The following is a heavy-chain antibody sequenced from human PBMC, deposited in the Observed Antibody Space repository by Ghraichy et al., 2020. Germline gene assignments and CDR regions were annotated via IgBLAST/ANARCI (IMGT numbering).Heavy chain of an antibody. Sequence: GESLNISCAASGFTFNSYTMNWVRQTPGKGLEWVSSISSTSSHIYYADSVKGRFTISRDNTKNSMYLQMNSLRPEDTAVYYCARGSTMTTGIDYWGQGTLVTVSS. CDR2: ISSTSSHI. CDR1: GFTFNSYT. D-gene: IGHD4-17*01. CDR3: ARGSTMTTGIDY. V-gene: IGHV3-21*01. J-gene: IGHJ4*02.